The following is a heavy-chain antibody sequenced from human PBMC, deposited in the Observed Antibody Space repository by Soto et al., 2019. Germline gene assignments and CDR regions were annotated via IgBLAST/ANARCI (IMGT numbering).Heavy chain of an antibody. CDR3: ARDFSLYDFWSGYLYDY. J-gene: IGHJ4*02. CDR2: INAGNGNT. D-gene: IGHD3-3*01. Sequence: QVQLVQSGAEVKKPGASVKVSCKASGYTFTSYAMHWVRQAPGQRLEWMGWINAGNGNTKYSQKFQGRVTITRDTSASTAYMGLSSLRSEDTAVYYCARDFSLYDFWSGYLYDYWGQGTLVTVSS. V-gene: IGHV1-3*01. CDR1: GYTFTSYA.